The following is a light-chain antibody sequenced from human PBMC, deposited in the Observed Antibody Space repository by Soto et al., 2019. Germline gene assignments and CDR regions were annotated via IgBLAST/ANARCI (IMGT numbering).Light chain of an antibody. CDR2: AAS. CDR1: QSVRTS. V-gene: IGKV1-39*01. Sequence: DIQMTQSPSSLSASVGDRVTITCRASQSVRTSLNWYQQKPGKAPKLLIDAASSLQSGVPSSFSGSGSGTDFTLTISSLQPEDFATYYCQQSYSTPWTFGQGTKVDIK. J-gene: IGKJ1*01. CDR3: QQSYSTPWT.